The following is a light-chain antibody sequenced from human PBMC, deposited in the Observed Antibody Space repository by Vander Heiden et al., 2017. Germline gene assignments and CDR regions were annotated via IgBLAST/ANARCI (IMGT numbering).Light chain of an antibody. V-gene: IGKV2-28*01. CDR2: LGS. CDR1: QNLRHSNGYNY. Sequence: DIVMTQSPLSLPVTPGEPASISCRSSQNLRHSNGYNYLDWYLQKPGQPPQLLIYLGSNRASGVPDRFSGSGSGTDFTLNISRVEAEDVGVYYCKQALQTPRTFGGGTKVEIK. CDR3: KQALQTPRT. J-gene: IGKJ4*01.